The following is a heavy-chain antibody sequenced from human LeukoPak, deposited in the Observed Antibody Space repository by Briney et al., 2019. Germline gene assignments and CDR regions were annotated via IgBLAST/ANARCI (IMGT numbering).Heavy chain of an antibody. D-gene: IGHD1-26*01. CDR3: ARGSLGDGSLLVDY. Sequence: GGSLRLSCAASGFTFSQYWMTWVRQAPGKGLEWVANIKKDGSLKYYADSVKGRFTISRDNAKNTVYLQMNSLRAEDTAVYYCARGSLGDGSLLVDYWGQGTLVTVSS. J-gene: IGHJ4*02. CDR1: GFTFSQYW. V-gene: IGHV3-7*02. CDR2: IKKDGSLK.